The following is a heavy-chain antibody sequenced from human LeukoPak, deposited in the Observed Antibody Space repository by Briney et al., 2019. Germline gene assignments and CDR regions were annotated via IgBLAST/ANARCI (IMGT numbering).Heavy chain of an antibody. CDR1: GFTFSSYW. D-gene: IGHD3-3*01. CDR3: ARDPPYYDFWSGYPKNWFDP. J-gene: IGHJ5*02. CDR2: INSDGSST. V-gene: IGHV3-74*01. Sequence: GGSLRLSCAASGFTFSSYWMHWVRQAPGKGLVWVSRINSDGSSTSYADSVKGRFTISRDNAKYTLYLQMNSLRAEDTAVYYCARDPPYYDFWSGYPKNWFDPWGQGTLVTVSS.